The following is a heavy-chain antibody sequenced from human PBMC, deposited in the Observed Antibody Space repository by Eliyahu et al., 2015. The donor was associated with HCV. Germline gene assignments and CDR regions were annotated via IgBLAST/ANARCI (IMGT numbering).Heavy chain of an antibody. J-gene: IGHJ2*01. D-gene: IGHD2-8*02. CDR3: ARHLGYCTGGVCRDWYFDL. Sequence: QLQLQESGPGLVKPSETLSLTCTVSGGSISSSSYYWGXIRQPPGKGLEWVGSIYYSGSTXYNPSLKSRVTISVDTSKNQFSLKLSSVTAADTAVYYCARHLGYCTGGVCRDWYFDLWGRGTLVTVSS. V-gene: IGHV4-39*01. CDR1: GGSISSSSYY. CDR2: IYYSGST.